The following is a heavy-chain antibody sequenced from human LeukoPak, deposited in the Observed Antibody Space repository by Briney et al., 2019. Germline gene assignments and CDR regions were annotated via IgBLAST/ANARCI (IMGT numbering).Heavy chain of an antibody. CDR2: IIPIFGTA. Sequence: SVKVSCKTSGYTFNSYAISWVRQAPGQGLEWMGGIIPIFGTANYAQKFQGRVTITTDESTSTAYMELSSLRSEDTAVYYCARGGSTRPFDYWGQGTLVTVSS. J-gene: IGHJ4*02. D-gene: IGHD3-10*01. CDR1: GYTFNSYA. CDR3: ARGGSTRPFDY. V-gene: IGHV1-69*05.